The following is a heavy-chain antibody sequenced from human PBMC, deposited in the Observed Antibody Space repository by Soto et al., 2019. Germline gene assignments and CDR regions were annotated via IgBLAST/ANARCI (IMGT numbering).Heavy chain of an antibody. J-gene: IGHJ4*02. Sequence: QVQLVQSGAEVKKPGSSVKVSCEASGGTFNTYTINWVRQAPGRGLEWMGQVIPMYDSVNYAESFQGRVTLTADKSTKIAYMELSSLRSEDTALYFCASWRSYSGSYCFDYWGQGTLVIVSS. V-gene: IGHV1-69*06. CDR3: ASWRSYSGSYCFDY. CDR2: VIPMYDSV. D-gene: IGHD1-26*01. CDR1: GGTFNTYT.